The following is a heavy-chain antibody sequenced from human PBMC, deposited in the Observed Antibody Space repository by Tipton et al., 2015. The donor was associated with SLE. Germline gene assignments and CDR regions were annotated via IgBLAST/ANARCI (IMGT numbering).Heavy chain of an antibody. J-gene: IGHJ5*02. V-gene: IGHV1-18*01. CDR1: GYTFTTFD. Sequence: QSGPEVKKPGASVKVSCKASGYTFTTFDITWVRHAPGQGLEWMGWISAYNNNTNYAQKLQDRVTMTTDTSTSTAYMELRSLRSDDTAVYYCVQRQGPWGQGTLVTVSS. CDR2: ISAYNNNT. CDR3: VQRQGP. D-gene: IGHD6-25*01.